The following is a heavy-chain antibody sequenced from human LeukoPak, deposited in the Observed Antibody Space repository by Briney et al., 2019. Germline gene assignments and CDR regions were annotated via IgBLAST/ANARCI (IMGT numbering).Heavy chain of an antibody. V-gene: IGHV1-18*03. J-gene: IGHJ6*01. D-gene: IGHD6-13*01. CDR2: ISAYNGNT. Sequence: ASVKVSCKASGYTFTSYGISWVRQAPGQGLEGMGWISAYNGNTNYAQKLQGRVTMTTATSTSTAYMEMRSLRSDDMAVYYCAKGIAPAAPGRNYYYYGMDVWGQGTTVTVSS. CDR3: AKGIAPAAPGRNYYYYGMDV. CDR1: GYTFTSYG.